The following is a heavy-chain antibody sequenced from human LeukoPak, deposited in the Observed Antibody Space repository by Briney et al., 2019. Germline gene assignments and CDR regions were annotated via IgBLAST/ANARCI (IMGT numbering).Heavy chain of an antibody. J-gene: IGHJ4*02. V-gene: IGHV3-23*01. CDR2: ISGSGGST. Sequence: GGSLRLSCAASGFTFSSYAMSWVRQAPGKGLEWVSAISGSGGSTYYADPVKGRFTISRDNSKNTLYLQVNSLRAEDTAVYYCAKDAIFGVVLYDYWGQGTLVTVSS. CDR3: AKDAIFGVVLYDY. D-gene: IGHD3-3*01. CDR1: GFTFSSYA.